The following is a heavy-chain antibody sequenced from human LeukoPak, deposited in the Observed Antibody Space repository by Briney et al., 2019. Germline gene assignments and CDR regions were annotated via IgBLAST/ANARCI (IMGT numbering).Heavy chain of an antibody. CDR3: AKLVVDYGSDHSVDV. J-gene: IGHJ6*04. CDR2: ISYDGSNK. Sequence: PGGSLRLSCAASGFTFSSYAMHWVRQAPGKGLEWVAVISYDGSNKYYADSVKGRFTISRDNSKNTLYLQMNSLRAEDTAVYYCAKLVVDYGSDHSVDVWGKGTTVTVSS. V-gene: IGHV3-30*18. D-gene: IGHD3-10*01. CDR1: GFTFSSYA.